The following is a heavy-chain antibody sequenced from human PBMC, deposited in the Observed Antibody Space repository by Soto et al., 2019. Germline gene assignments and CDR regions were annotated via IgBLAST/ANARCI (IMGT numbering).Heavy chain of an antibody. D-gene: IGHD6-13*01. V-gene: IGHV3-66*01. CDR3: ARVRGSPVDSSSWYPQYYYGMDV. CDR1: GFTVSNYH. CDR2: IYTAGSA. J-gene: IGHJ6*02. Sequence: GGSLRLSCAASGFTVSNYHMNWVRRAPGKGLEWVSVIYTAGSADFADSVKGRFSISRDDSKNTLYLQMSSLRAEDTAVYYCARVRGSPVDSSSWYPQYYYGMDVWGQGTTVTSP.